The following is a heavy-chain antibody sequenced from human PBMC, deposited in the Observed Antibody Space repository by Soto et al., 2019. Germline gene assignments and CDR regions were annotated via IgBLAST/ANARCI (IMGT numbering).Heavy chain of an antibody. CDR1: GFPFSNYE. CDR2: ITTTGSTI. V-gene: IGHV3-48*03. J-gene: IGHJ5*02. CDR3: ARMWGGYSGYNYGADS. D-gene: IGHD5-18*01. Sequence: PGGSLRLSCAASGFPFSNYEMNWVRQAPGKGLEWVFYITTTGSTIYYADSVKGRFTISRDNAKNSLYLQMNSLRAEDTAVYYCARMWGGYSGYNYGADSWGQGTLVTVSS.